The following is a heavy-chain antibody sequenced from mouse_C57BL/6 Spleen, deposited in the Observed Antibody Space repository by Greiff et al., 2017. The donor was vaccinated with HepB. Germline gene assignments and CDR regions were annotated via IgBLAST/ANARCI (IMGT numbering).Heavy chain of an antibody. Sequence: QVQLQQSGPELVRPGASVKISCKAPGYTFTSHWMQWVRQRPGQGLEWIGEIFPGSGSTYYNEKFKGKATLTVDTSSSTAYMQLRSLTSEDSAVYFCARWDDDEGLYYAMDYWGQGTSVTVSS. CDR2: IFPGSGST. V-gene: IGHV1-56*01. J-gene: IGHJ4*01. CDR3: ARWDDDEGLYYAMDY. CDR1: GYTFTSHW. D-gene: IGHD4-1*01.